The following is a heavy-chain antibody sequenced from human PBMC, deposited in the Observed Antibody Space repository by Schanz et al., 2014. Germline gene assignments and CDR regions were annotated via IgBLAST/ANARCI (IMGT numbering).Heavy chain of an antibody. D-gene: IGHD1-1*01. CDR3: ARDSAGTTFGVLDS. V-gene: IGHV3-66*02. J-gene: IGHJ4*02. CDR1: GFNVSKSY. Sequence: EVQVVESGGGLVQPGGSLRLSCVASGFNVSKSYVSWVRQAPGEGLGWVSLIYKSGSAFYAVSVKGRLTIARDNSKNTVYLEMNRLRTEDTALYYCARDSAGTTFGVLDSWGQGTLVTVSS. CDR2: IYKSGSA.